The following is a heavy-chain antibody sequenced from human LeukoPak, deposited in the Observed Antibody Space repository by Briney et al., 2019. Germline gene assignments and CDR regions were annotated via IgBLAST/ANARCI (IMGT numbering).Heavy chain of an antibody. CDR2: MNPNSGNT. CDR1: GYTFTSYD. Sequence: RASVKVSCKASGYTFTSYDINWVRQATGQGLEWMGWMNPNSGNTGYAQKFQGRVTMTRNTSISTAYMELSSLRSEDTAVYYCARERRGVYCSGGSCYSRAFDIWGQGTMVTVSS. V-gene: IGHV1-8*01. J-gene: IGHJ3*02. CDR3: ARERRGVYCSGGSCYSRAFDI. D-gene: IGHD2-15*01.